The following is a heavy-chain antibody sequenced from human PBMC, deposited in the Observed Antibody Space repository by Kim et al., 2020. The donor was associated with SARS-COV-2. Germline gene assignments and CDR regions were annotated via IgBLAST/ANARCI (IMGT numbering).Heavy chain of an antibody. CDR1: GFTFSSYS. Sequence: GGSLRLSCAASGFTFSSYSMNWVRQAPGKGLEWVSYISSSSSTIYYADSVKGRFTISRDNAKNSLYLQMNSLRDEDTAVYYCFIVATTFEYYYYGMDVWGQGTTVTVSS. CDR3: FIVATTFEYYYYGMDV. J-gene: IGHJ6*02. D-gene: IGHD5-12*01. V-gene: IGHV3-48*02. CDR2: ISSSSSTI.